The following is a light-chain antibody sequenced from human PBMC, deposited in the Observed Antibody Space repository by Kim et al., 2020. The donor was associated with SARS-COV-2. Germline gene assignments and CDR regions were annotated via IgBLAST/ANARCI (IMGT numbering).Light chain of an antibody. CDR2: NVN. Sequence: QSALTQPASVSGSPGQSITISCTGTSSDVGGHNYVSWYQQHPGKAPKLIIYNVNNRPSGVSSRFSGSKSGNTASLTISGLQAEDEADYYCNSYASSTTCVFGTGTKVTVL. CDR1: SSDVGGHNY. V-gene: IGLV2-14*03. CDR3: NSYASSTTCV. J-gene: IGLJ1*01.